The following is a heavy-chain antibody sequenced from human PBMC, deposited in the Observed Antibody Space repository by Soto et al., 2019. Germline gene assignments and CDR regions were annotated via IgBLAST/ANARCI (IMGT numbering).Heavy chain of an antibody. CDR1: GGSISSGGYY. D-gene: IGHD3-10*01. V-gene: IGHV4-31*03. J-gene: IGHJ6*02. Sequence: QVQLQESGPGLVKPSQTLSLTCTVSGGSISSGGYYWSWIRQHPGKGLEWIGYIYYTGSIYYNPSLKCRVTISVDTSKHQISLKLRSVTAADTAVYYCARDLRFRGFYGMDVWGQGTTVTVSS. CDR2: IYYTGSI. CDR3: ARDLRFRGFYGMDV.